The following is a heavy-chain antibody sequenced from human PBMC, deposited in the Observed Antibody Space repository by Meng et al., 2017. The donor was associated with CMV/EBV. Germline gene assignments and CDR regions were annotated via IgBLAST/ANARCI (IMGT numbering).Heavy chain of an antibody. D-gene: IGHD6-6*01. CDR2: ISWNSGSI. J-gene: IGHJ6*02. V-gene: IGHV3-9*01. CDR3: AKDIGYSSSSVWYYYGMDV. CDR1: GFTFDDYA. Sequence: SLKISCAASGFTFDDYAMHWVRQAPGKGLEWVSGISWNSGSIGYADSVKGRFTISRDNAKNSLYLQMNSLRAEDTALYYCAKDIGYSSSSVWYYYGMDVWGQGTMVTVSS.